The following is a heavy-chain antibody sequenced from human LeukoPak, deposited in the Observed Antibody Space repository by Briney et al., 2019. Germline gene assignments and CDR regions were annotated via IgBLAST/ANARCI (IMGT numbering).Heavy chain of an antibody. V-gene: IGHV3-21*01. D-gene: IGHD4-17*01. J-gene: IGHJ4*02. CDR2: ISSSSTYI. CDR3: ATDYGYYFDY. Sequence: KPGGSLRLSCAASGFTFSSYSMNWVRQAPGQGLEWLSSISSSSTYIYYADSVKGRFTISRDNAKNSLYLQIHSLRAEDTAVYFCATDYGYYFDYWGQGTLVAVSS. CDR1: GFTFSSYS.